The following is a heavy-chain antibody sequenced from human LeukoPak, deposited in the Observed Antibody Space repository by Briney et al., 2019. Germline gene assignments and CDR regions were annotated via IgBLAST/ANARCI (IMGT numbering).Heavy chain of an antibody. Sequence: APVKVSCKASGYTFTSYGISWVRQAHGQGVEWMGWISAYNGNTNYAQKLQGKVTMTTDTSTSTAYMELRSLRSEDTAVYYCAKDGGVVPAARDYWGQGTLVTVSS. D-gene: IGHD2-2*01. V-gene: IGHV1-18*01. CDR3: AKDGGVVPAARDY. CDR2: ISAYNGNT. J-gene: IGHJ4*02. CDR1: GYTFTSYG.